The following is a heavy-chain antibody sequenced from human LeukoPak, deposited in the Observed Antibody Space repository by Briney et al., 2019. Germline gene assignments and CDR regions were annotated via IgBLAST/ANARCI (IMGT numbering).Heavy chain of an antibody. Sequence: GGSLRLSCAASGFTFSSYAMTWVRQAPGKGLEWVTYYADSVKGRVTISRDNSKNTFFLQMNTLRAADTAVYYCAKGSGSGWYGWFAPWGQGTLVTVSS. J-gene: IGHJ5*02. D-gene: IGHD6-19*01. V-gene: IGHV3-23*01. CDR2: T. CDR1: GFTFSSYA. CDR3: AKGSGSGWYGWFAP.